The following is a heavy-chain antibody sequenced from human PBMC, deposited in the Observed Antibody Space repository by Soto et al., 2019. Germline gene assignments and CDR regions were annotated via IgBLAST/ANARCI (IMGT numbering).Heavy chain of an antibody. CDR2: INLNSGDT. V-gene: IGHV1-2*02. CDR1: GDTFTDSS. Sequence: ASVKVSCKTSGDTFTDSSLHWVRQAPGQGLEWMGWINLNSGDTNYAQKFQGRVTMTRDTSIITAYMELSRLKSDDTAVYYCARDLGGYDLYGPDTWGQGSLVTVSS. J-gene: IGHJ5*02. CDR3: ARDLGGYDLYGPDT. D-gene: IGHD5-12*01.